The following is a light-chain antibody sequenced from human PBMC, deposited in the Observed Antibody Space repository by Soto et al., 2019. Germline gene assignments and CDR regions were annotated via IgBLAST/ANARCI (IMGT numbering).Light chain of an antibody. CDR3: QDYSRSPT. J-gene: IGKJ3*01. V-gene: IGKV3-20*01. CDR2: GPY. Sequence: ENVLTQSPGTLPLSPGDRATLSCRAGQPLDNNYVAWYQQKPGQAPRLLIAGPYGRAVGVPGRFSGSGSGTDFTLTISRLEPEDFALYYCQDYSRSPTFGPGTKV. CDR1: QPLDNNY.